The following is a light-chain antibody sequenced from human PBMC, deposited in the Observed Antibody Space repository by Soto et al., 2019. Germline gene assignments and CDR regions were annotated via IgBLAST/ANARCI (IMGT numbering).Light chain of an antibody. CDR1: SSDVGGYNY. V-gene: IGLV2-8*01. CDR2: EVS. J-gene: IGLJ1*01. CDR3: SSYAGNNKYV. Sequence: QSVLTQPPSASGSPGQSVTISCTGTSSDVGGYNYVSWYQQHPGRAPKLMIYEVSKRPSGVPDRFSGSKSGNTASLTVSGLQAEDEADYYCSSYAGNNKYVFGTGTQLTVL.